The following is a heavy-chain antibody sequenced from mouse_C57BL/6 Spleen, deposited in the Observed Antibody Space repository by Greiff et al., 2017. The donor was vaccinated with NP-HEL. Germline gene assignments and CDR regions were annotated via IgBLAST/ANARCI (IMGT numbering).Heavy chain of an antibody. CDR2: INYDGSST. CDR1: GFTFSDYY. Sequence: EVHLVESEGGLVQPGSSMKLSCTASGFTFSDYYMAWVRQVPEKGLEWVANINYDGSSTYYLDSLKSRFIISRDNAKNILYLQMSSLKSEDTATYYCARGSVKGEGFAYWGQGTLVTVSA. J-gene: IGHJ3*01. V-gene: IGHV5-16*01. CDR3: ARGSVKGEGFAY.